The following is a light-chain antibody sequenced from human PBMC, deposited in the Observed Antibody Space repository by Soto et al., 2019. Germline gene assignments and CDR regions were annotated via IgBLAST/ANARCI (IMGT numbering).Light chain of an antibody. V-gene: IGKV1-5*03. CDR1: QTISSW. J-gene: IGKJ1*01. Sequence: DIQMTQSPSTLSASVGDRVTITCRASQTISSWLAWYQQKLGKAPKLLIYKASSLEGGVPSRFSGSGSGTEFTLTISSPQPDDSATYYCQQYNGTFGQGTKVEVK. CDR2: KAS. CDR3: QQYNGT.